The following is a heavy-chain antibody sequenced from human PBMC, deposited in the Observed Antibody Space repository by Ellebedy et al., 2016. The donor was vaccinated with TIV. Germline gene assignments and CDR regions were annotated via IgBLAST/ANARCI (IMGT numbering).Heavy chain of an antibody. CDR2: IYPGDSDT. D-gene: IGHD6-19*01. CDR3: ASRSGSLAFDV. J-gene: IGHJ3*01. V-gene: IGHV5-51*01. CDR1: GYSFTSYW. Sequence: GESLKISRKGSGYSFTSYWIAWVRQMPGQGLEWIGIIYPGDSDTRYSPSFQGRVTISADQSISTAYLQWSRLKASDTAMYYCASRSGSLAFDVWGQGTIVTVSS.